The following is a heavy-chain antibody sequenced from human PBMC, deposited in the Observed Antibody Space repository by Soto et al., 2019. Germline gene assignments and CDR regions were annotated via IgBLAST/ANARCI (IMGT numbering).Heavy chain of an antibody. V-gene: IGHV3-53*01. D-gene: IGHD2-8*01. CDR2: IHTSGDT. J-gene: IGHJ5*02. CDR1: GFSVGGNH. CDR3: ARGVNDDT. Sequence: EVKLVESGGGLMPPGGSLRLSCAASGFSVGGNHLSWVRQAPGKGLEWVAVIHTSGDTYCADSVKGRFTISRDNSKNMVYLQMNSLGVGDTAMYFCARGVNDDTWGQGTQVTVSS.